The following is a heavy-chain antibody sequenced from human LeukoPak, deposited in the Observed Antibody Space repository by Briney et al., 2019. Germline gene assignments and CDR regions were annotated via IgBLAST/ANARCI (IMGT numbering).Heavy chain of an antibody. CDR1: GFTFSSYA. V-gene: IGHV3-23*01. J-gene: IGHJ4*02. CDR3: AKQPHIVVVPARIDY. Sequence: GGSLRLSCAASGFTFSSYAMSWVRQAPGRGLEWVSAISGSGGSTYYADSVKGRFTISRDNSKNTLYLQTNSLRAEDTAVYYCAKQPHIVVVPARIDYWGQGTLVTVSS. D-gene: IGHD2-2*01. CDR2: ISGSGGST.